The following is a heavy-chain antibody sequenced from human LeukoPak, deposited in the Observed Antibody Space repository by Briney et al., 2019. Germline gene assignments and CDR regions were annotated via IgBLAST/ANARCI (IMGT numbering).Heavy chain of an antibody. CDR2: INPSGGST. V-gene: IGHV1-46*01. D-gene: IGHD6-19*01. J-gene: IGHJ4*02. CDR3: ASYLSGWPMKY. Sequence: ASVKVSCKASGYTFTGFYMHWVRQAPGQGLEWMGIINPSGGSTSYAQKFQGRVTMTRDMSTSTVYMELSSLRSEDTAVYYCASYLSGWPMKYWGQGTLVTVSS. CDR1: GYTFTGFY.